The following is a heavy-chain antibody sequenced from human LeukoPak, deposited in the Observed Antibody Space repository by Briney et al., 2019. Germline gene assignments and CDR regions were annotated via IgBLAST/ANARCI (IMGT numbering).Heavy chain of an antibody. V-gene: IGHV3-7*03. CDR3: AKATYGDYIFKFDY. CDR1: GFTFSSYW. D-gene: IGHD4-17*01. J-gene: IGHJ4*02. Sequence: GGSLRLSCAASGFTFSSYWMSWVRQAPGKGLEWVANIKQDGSEKYYVDSVKGRFTISRDNSKNTLYLQMNSLRAEDTAVYYCAKATYGDYIFKFDYWGQGTLVTVSS. CDR2: IKQDGSEK.